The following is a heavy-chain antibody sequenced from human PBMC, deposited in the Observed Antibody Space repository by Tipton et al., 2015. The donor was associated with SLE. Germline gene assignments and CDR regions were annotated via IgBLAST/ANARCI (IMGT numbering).Heavy chain of an antibody. CDR2: FYYTGST. Sequence: TLSLTCTVSGGSISRHFWSWIRQTPGKGLEWIGHFYYTGSTNYNPSLKGRVTMSVDVSKNQFSLKVTSVTAADTAVYYCARGYYGSGRLDVWGQGTTVTVSS. D-gene: IGHD3-10*01. CDR1: GGSISRHF. CDR3: ARGYYGSGRLDV. V-gene: IGHV4-59*11. J-gene: IGHJ6*02.